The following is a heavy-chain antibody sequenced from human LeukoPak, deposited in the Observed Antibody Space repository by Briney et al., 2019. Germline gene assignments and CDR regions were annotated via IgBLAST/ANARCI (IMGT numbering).Heavy chain of an antibody. CDR3: ARGVPEYYDFWSGYFYYFDY. CDR1: GGSISSSNW. J-gene: IGHJ4*02. CDR2: IYHSGST. D-gene: IGHD3-3*01. V-gene: IGHV4-4*02. Sequence: SETLSLTCAVSGGSISSSNWWSWVRQPPGKGLEWIGEIYHSGSTNYNPSLKSRVTISVDKSKNQFSLKLTSVTAADTAVYYCARGVPEYYDFWSGYFYYFDYWGQGTLVTVSS.